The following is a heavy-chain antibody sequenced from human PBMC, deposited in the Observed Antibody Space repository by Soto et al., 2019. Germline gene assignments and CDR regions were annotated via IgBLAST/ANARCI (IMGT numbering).Heavy chain of an antibody. Sequence: EVQLVESGGGLVQPGRSLRLSCAASGFTFDDYAMHWVRQAPGKGLEWVSGISWNSGSIGYADSVKGRFTISRDNAKNSLYLQMNSLRAEDTPLYYCAKNRYDFWSGYSYYFDYWGQGTLVTVSS. V-gene: IGHV3-9*01. CDR2: ISWNSGSI. CDR3: AKNRYDFWSGYSYYFDY. D-gene: IGHD3-3*01. J-gene: IGHJ4*02. CDR1: GFTFDDYA.